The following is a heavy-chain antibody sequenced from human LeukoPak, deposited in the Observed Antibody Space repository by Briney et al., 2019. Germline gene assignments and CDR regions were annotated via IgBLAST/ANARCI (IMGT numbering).Heavy chain of an antibody. D-gene: IGHD1-26*01. Sequence: GGSLRLSCAASGFTFSSYAMSWVRQAPGKGLEWVSAISGRGVNTYYADSVKGRFTISRDNSKNTLYLQMNSLGTEDTAVYYCAKHQWELTFDYWGQGTLVTVSS. J-gene: IGHJ4*02. V-gene: IGHV3-23*01. CDR1: GFTFSSYA. CDR2: ISGRGVNT. CDR3: AKHQWELTFDY.